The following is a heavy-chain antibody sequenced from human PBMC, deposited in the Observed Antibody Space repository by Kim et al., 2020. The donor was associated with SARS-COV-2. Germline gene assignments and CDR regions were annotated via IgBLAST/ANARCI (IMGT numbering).Heavy chain of an antibody. CDR3: ARGQRITMVRGVIIPSDY. D-gene: IGHD3-10*01. CDR1: GFTFSSYA. CDR2: ISYDGSNK. Sequence: GGSLRLSCAASGFTFSSYAMHWVRQAPGKGLEWVAVISYDGSNKYYADSVKGRFTISRDNSKNTLYLQMNSLRAEDTAVYYCARGQRITMVRGVIIPSDYWGQGTLVTVSS. J-gene: IGHJ4*02. V-gene: IGHV3-30*04.